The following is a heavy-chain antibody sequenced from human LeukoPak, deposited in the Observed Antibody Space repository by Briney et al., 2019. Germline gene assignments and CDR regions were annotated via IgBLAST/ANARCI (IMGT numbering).Heavy chain of an antibody. CDR1: GFTFDDYD. Sequence: GGSLRLSCAASGFTFDDYDMSWVRQAPGKGLEWVSGINWNGGSTGYADSVKGRFTISRDNAKNSLYLQMNSLRAEDTALYYCARDHPLIAATGSFDYWGQGTLVTVSS. J-gene: IGHJ4*02. CDR2: INWNGGST. CDR3: ARDHPLIAATGSFDY. V-gene: IGHV3-20*04. D-gene: IGHD6-13*01.